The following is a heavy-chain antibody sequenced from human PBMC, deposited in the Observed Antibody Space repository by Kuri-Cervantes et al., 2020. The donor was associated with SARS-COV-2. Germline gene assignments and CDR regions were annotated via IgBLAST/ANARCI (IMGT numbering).Heavy chain of an antibody. J-gene: IGHJ2*01. D-gene: IGHD2-15*01. CDR3: ARVAVVVVAADWYFDL. V-gene: IGHV4-34*01. CDR2: INDSGAT. CDR1: GGSFSGYQ. Sequence: GSLRLSCAVYGGSFSGYQWSWIRQTPGMGLEWIGQINDSGATKYNPSLKSRVIVSMDKSKNQFSLKLSSVTAADTAVYYCARVAVVVVAADWYFDLWGRGTLVTVSS.